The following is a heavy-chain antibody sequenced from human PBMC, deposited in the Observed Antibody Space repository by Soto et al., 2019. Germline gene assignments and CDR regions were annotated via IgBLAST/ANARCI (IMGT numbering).Heavy chain of an antibody. Sequence: SETLSLTCTVSGGYISSSSYYWGWIRQPPGKGLEWIGSIYYSGSTYYNPSLKSRVTISVDTSKNQFSLKLSSVTAADTAVYYCAREKTRVLRFLEWLLSPSRYYYYGMDVWGQGTTVTVSS. V-gene: IGHV4-39*02. J-gene: IGHJ6*02. CDR2: IYYSGST. CDR1: GGYISSSSYY. CDR3: AREKTRVLRFLEWLLSPSRYYYYGMDV. D-gene: IGHD3-3*01.